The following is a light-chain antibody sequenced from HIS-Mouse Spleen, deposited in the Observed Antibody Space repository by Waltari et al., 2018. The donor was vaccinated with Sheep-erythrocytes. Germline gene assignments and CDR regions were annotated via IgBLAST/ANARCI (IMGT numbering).Light chain of an antibody. CDR3: SSYAGSNNWV. Sequence: QSALTQPPSASGSHGQSVTISCTGTSSAVGCYNYVSWYQQHPGKAPKLMIYEVSKRPSGVPDRFSGSKSGNTASLTVSGLQAEDEADYYCSSYAGSNNWVFGGGTKLTVL. CDR1: SSAVGCYNY. J-gene: IGLJ3*02. V-gene: IGLV2-8*01. CDR2: EVS.